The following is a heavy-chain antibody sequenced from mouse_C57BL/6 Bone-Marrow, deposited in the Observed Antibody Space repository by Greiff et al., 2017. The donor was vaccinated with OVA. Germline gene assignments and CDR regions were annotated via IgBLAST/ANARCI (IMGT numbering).Heavy chain of an antibody. Sequence: VQLKESGGGLVKPGGSLKLSCAASGFTFSDYGMHWVRQAPEKGLEWVAYISSGSSTIYYADTVKGRFTISRDNAKNTLFLQMTSLRSEDTAMYYWARDTTVVATPAYWGQGTLVTVSA. V-gene: IGHV5-17*01. CDR3: ARDTTVVATPAY. J-gene: IGHJ3*01. CDR2: ISSGSSTI. CDR1: GFTFSDYG. D-gene: IGHD1-1*01.